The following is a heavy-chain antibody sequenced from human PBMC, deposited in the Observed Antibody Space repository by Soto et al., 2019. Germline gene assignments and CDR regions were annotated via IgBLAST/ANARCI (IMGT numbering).Heavy chain of an antibody. D-gene: IGHD1-26*01. Sequence: EVQLVESGGGLVKPGGSLRLSCVDSGFTFRSYSMNWVRQAPGKGLEWVASISSTSSVIWYADSLKGRFTISRDNAKDSLFLQMDSLRADDTAVYYCLRGGRVYTRDDVLDAWGHGTMVTVSS. CDR3: LRGGRVYTRDDVLDA. CDR1: GFTFRSYS. J-gene: IGHJ3*01. V-gene: IGHV3-21*06. CDR2: ISSTSSVI.